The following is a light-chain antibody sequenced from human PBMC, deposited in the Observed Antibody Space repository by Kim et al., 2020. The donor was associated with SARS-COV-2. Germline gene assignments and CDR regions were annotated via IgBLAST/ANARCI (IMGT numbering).Light chain of an antibody. CDR3: NSRDSSGNHLDVV. Sequence: SSELTQDPAVSVALGQTVRITCQGDSLRSYYASWYQQKPGQAPVLVIYGKNNRPSGIPDRFSGSSSGNTASLTITGAQAEDEADYYCNSRDSSGNHLDVVFGGETQLTVL. CDR1: SLRSYY. V-gene: IGLV3-19*01. CDR2: GKN. J-gene: IGLJ2*01.